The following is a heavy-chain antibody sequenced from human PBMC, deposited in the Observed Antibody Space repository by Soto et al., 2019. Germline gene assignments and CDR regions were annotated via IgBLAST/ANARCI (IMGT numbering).Heavy chain of an antibody. CDR2: IVRNGGST. CDR3: ARLVPSTYYYDSSGYWAFDI. Sequence: PGGSLRLSCSASGFTFSNYAMHWVRQAPGKGLEYVSAIVRNGGSTYYADSVKGRFTISRDNSKNTLYLQMSSLRAEDTAVYYCARLVPSTYYYDSSGYWAFDIWGQGTMVTVSS. J-gene: IGHJ3*02. CDR1: GFTFSNYA. D-gene: IGHD3-22*01. V-gene: IGHV3-64D*06.